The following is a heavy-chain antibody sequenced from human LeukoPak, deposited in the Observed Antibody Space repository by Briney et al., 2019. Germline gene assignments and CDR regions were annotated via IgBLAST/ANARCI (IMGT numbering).Heavy chain of an antibody. D-gene: IGHD6-19*01. CDR1: GYTFTSYG. V-gene: IGHV1-18*01. CDR3: ARSLEYSSGWYEDY. Sequence: ASVKVSCKASGYTFTSYGISWVRQAPGQGLERMGWISAYNGNTNYAQKLQGRVTMTTDTSTSTAYMELRSLRSDDTAVYYCARSLEYSSGWYEDYWGQGTLVTVSS. CDR2: ISAYNGNT. J-gene: IGHJ4*02.